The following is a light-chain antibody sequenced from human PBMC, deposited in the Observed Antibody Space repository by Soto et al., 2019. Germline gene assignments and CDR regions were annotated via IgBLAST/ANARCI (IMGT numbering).Light chain of an antibody. J-gene: IGKJ1*01. CDR3: QQYGDRPRT. Sequence: EVVLTQSPATLSVSPGDRATLSCRASQDIGSAVAWYHQRSGQAPRLLIFDASIRVPTTPARFISSVSGTEFTLTISSLESEDVAVYFCQQYGDRPRTFGQGTKVEIK. V-gene: IGKV3-15*01. CDR2: DAS. CDR1: QDIGSA.